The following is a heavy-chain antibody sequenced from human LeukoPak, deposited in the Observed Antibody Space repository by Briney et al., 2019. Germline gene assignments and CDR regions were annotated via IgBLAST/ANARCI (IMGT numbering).Heavy chain of an antibody. J-gene: IGHJ4*02. CDR1: GYSINRGYK. CDR3: ARVNFNPVY. CDR2: IHLSGST. D-gene: IGHD1-14*01. V-gene: IGHV4-38-2*02. Sequence: PSETLSLTCTVSGYSINRGYKWGWLRQPPGKGLGWMGSIHLSGSTYYKPSLRSRLTMSADTSKNHFSLKLDSVTAAETAVYYCARVNFNPVYWGQGTLVTVSS.